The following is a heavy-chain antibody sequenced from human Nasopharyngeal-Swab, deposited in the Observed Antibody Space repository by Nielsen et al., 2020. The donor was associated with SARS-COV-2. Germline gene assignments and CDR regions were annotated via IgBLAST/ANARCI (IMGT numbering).Heavy chain of an antibody. Sequence: GGSLRLSCAASGFTFSSNARSWVRKAPGKGLEGVSAISGSGGSTYYADSVKGRFTISRDNSKNTLYLQMNSLRAEDTAVYYCAKDGHTAMPNYFDYWGQGTLVTVSS. V-gene: IGHV3-23*01. CDR2: ISGSGGST. J-gene: IGHJ4*02. CDR1: GFTFSSNA. D-gene: IGHD5-18*01. CDR3: AKDGHTAMPNYFDY.